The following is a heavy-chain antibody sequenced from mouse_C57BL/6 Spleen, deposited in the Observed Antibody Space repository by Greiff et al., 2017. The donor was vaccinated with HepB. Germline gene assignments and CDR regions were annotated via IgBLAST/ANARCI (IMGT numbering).Heavy chain of an antibody. D-gene: IGHD1-1*01. CDR3: ASQFITNFDY. V-gene: IGHV1-82*01. J-gene: IGHJ2*01. CDR2: IYPGDGDT. Sequence: QVQLQQSGPELVKPGASVKISCKASGYAFSSSWMNWVKQRPGKGLEWIGRIYPGDGDTNYNGKFKGKATLTADKSSSTAYMELRSLTSEDSAVYFCASQFITNFDYWGQGTTLTVSS. CDR1: GYAFSSSW.